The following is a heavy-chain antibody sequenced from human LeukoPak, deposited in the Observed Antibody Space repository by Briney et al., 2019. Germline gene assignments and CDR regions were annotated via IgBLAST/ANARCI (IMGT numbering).Heavy chain of an antibody. V-gene: IGHV1-18*01. D-gene: IGHD6-13*01. CDR1: GYTFTSYG. J-gene: IGHJ4*02. CDR3: ARDRGRIAAAGTDY. Sequence: ASVKVSCKASGYTFTSYGISWVRQAPGQGLEWMGWISAYNGNTNSAQRFQGRVTMTTDTSTTTAYMELGSLRSDDTAVYYCARDRGRIAAAGTDYWGQGTLVTVSS. CDR2: ISAYNGNT.